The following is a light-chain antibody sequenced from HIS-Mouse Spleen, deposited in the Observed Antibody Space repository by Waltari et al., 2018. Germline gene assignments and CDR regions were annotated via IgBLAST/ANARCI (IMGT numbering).Light chain of an antibody. V-gene: IGLV3-1*01. Sequence: SYELTQPPSVSVSPGQTASITCPGDKLGDKYACWYQQKPGQSPGLDTYQDSKPPSGIPERFSGSNSGNTATLTISGTQAMDEADYYCQAWDSSYSVFGGGTKLTVL. J-gene: IGLJ2*01. CDR3: QAWDSSYSV. CDR1: KLGDKY. CDR2: QDS.